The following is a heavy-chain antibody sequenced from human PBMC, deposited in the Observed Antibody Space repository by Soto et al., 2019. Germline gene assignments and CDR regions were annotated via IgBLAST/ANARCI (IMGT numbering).Heavy chain of an antibody. J-gene: IGHJ6*02. Sequence: SETLSLTCPVSGGSISSSSYYWGWIRQPPGKGLEWIGSIYYSGSTYYNPSLKSRVTISVDTSKNQFSLKLSSVTAADTAVYYCARGSSWSYYDGMDVWGQGTTVTVS. CDR3: ARGSSWSYYDGMDV. CDR2: IYYSGST. D-gene: IGHD6-13*01. CDR1: GGSISSSSYY. V-gene: IGHV4-39*01.